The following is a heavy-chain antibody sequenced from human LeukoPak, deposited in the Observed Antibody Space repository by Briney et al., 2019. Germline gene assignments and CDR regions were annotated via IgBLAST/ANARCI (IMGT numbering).Heavy chain of an antibody. CDR3: ARGARGAYFDY. CDR2: IYGADTI. D-gene: IGHD4/OR15-4a*01. V-gene: IGHV3-66*01. J-gene: IGHJ4*02. CDR1: GLTISSSY. Sequence: LTGGPLRLSCAASGLTISSSYMSWVRQVPGKGLEWVSCIYGADTIYYADFVKDRFTISRDSNRNILYLQMNSLRAEDTAVYYCARGARGAYFDYWGQGTLVTVSS.